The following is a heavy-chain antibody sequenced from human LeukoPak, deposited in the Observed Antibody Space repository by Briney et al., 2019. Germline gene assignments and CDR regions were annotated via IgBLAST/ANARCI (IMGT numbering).Heavy chain of an antibody. Sequence: ASVKVSRKASGYTFTSYGISWVRQAPGQGLEWMGWISAYNGNTNYAQKLQGRVTMTTDTSTSTAYMELSRLRSDDTAVYYCARGGSSWYPWGYWGQGTLVTVSS. CDR2: ISAYNGNT. J-gene: IGHJ4*02. CDR1: GYTFTSYG. D-gene: IGHD6-13*01. CDR3: ARGGSSWYPWGY. V-gene: IGHV1-18*01.